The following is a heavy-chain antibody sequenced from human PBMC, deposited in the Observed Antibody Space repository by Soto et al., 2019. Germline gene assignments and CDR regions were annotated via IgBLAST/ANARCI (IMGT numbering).Heavy chain of an antibody. Sequence: EVQLLESGGGVVQPGGSLRLSCAASGFTFRNFVMSWVRQAPGKGLEWVSAIRATGGQTFYADSVKGRFTISRDNSKNMLYLQMDRRRDEDTALYFCAQDRGWGVVSPSHDSWGQGTLVTVSS. CDR2: IRATGGQT. J-gene: IGHJ4*02. V-gene: IGHV3-23*01. CDR3: AQDRGWGVVSPSHDS. CDR1: GFTFRNFV. D-gene: IGHD2-21*01.